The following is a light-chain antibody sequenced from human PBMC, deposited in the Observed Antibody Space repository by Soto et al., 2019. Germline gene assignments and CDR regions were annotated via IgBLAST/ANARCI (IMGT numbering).Light chain of an antibody. J-gene: IGKJ1*01. Sequence: DIVVTQSPTPLSLSPGGRATLSCKASQSVDNHLAWYQQKPGQAPRLLIYDASNRATDIPARFSGSGSGTDFTLTISSLEPEDFVVYYCQQRSYWPLTFGQGTKVDIK. V-gene: IGKV3-11*01. CDR2: DAS. CDR1: QSVDNH. CDR3: QQRSYWPLT.